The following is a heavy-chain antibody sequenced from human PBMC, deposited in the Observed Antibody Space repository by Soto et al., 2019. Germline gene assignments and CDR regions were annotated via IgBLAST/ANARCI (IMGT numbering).Heavy chain of an antibody. Sequence: QVQLVESGGGVVQPGRSLRLSCAASGFTFGNFGIHWVRQAPGKGLEWVADISNDGSRRYYADSVKGRFTISRDYSKNTLYLQMDSLRAEDTAVYFCARGCSGGTNCFYFDFWGQGILVTVSS. D-gene: IGHD6-13*01. CDR1: GFTFGNFG. CDR3: ARGCSGGTNCFYFDF. V-gene: IGHV3-30*03. CDR2: ISNDGSRR. J-gene: IGHJ4*02.